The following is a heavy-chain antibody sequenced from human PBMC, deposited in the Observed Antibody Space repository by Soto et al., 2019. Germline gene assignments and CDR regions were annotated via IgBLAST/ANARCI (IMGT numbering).Heavy chain of an antibody. D-gene: IGHD3-9*01. Sequence: QVQLVQSGAEVKKPGASVKVSCKASGYTFTSYGISWVRQAPGQGLEWMGWISAYNGNTNYAQKLQGRVTMTKDTPPSTAYMQLTSLRSDDTALYYCAIPQNYYYIFTCYFYWGQGTLVTFSS. V-gene: IGHV1-18*01. CDR1: GYTFTSYG. J-gene: IGHJ4*02. CDR2: ISAYNGNT. CDR3: AIPQNYYYIFTCYFY.